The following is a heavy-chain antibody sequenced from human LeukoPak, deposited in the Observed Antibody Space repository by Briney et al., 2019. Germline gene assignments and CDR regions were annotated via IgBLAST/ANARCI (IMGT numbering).Heavy chain of an antibody. CDR1: GFTFSSYG. J-gene: IGHJ4*02. CDR2: ISYDGSNK. CDR3: AKGYSSGWAFDY. Sequence: GGSLRLSCAASGFTFSSYGMHWVRQAPGKGLEGVAVISYDGSNKYYADSVKGRFTISRDNSKNTLYLQMNSLRAEDTAVYYCAKGYSSGWAFDYWGQGTLVTVSS. D-gene: IGHD6-19*01. V-gene: IGHV3-30*18.